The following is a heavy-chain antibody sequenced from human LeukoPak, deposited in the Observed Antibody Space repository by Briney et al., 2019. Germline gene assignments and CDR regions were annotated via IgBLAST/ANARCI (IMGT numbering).Heavy chain of an antibody. CDR2: IYHSGHT. CDR3: AKEGTVRWFDP. J-gene: IGHJ5*02. CDR1: GYSISSGYY. V-gene: IGHV4-38-2*02. D-gene: IGHD1-14*01. Sequence: SETLSLTCTVSGYSISSGYYWSFIRQPPGKGLEWIGGIYHSGHTFYNPSLKSRVTISVETSKDQFSLKLNSVTAADTAVYYCAKEGTVRWFDPWDQGTLVTVSS.